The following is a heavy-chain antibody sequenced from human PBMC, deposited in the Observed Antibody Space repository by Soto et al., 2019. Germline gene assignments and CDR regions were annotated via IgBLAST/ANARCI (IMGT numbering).Heavy chain of an antibody. J-gene: IGHJ4*02. CDR3: IRAGSPYYYDY. CDR2: ILSKAGNYAT. V-gene: IGHV3-73*01. Sequence: EVQLVESGGGLVQPGGSLKLSCAASGFIFSGSAVHWVRQASGKGLEWVGRILSKAGNYATAYPASMKGRFTIYRDDSENTAFLQMNSLKTEDTAVYYCIRAGSPYYYDYWGQGTLVAVSS. CDR1: GFIFSGSA.